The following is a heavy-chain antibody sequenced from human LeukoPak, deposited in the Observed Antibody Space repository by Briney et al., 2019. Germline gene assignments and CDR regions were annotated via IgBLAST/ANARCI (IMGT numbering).Heavy chain of an antibody. Sequence: SVKVSCKASGFTFTSSAVQWVRQARGQRLEWIGWIVVGSGNTNYAQKFQERVTITRDTSTSTAYMELSSLRSEDTAVYYCAVTLDYYDSSGYYSLLFDYWGQGTLVTVSS. J-gene: IGHJ4*02. CDR1: GFTFTSSA. CDR3: AVTLDYYDSSGYYSLLFDY. D-gene: IGHD3-22*01. CDR2: IVVGSGNT. V-gene: IGHV1-58*01.